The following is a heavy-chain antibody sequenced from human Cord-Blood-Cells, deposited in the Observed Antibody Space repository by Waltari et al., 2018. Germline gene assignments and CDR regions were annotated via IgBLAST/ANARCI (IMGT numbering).Heavy chain of an antibody. CDR3: ARISLTGYYNWFDP. CDR2: RIPICGTA. D-gene: IGHD3-9*01. J-gene: IGHJ5*02. Sequence: QVQLVQSGAEVKKPGSSVKVSCKASGGTFSSYAISWVRQAPGQGLGWMGGRIPICGTANYAQKYEGRVTITAGEATSTGYMELSSLRSEDTAVYYCARISLTGYYNWFDPWGQGTLVTVSS. V-gene: IGHV1-69*12. CDR1: GGTFSSYA.